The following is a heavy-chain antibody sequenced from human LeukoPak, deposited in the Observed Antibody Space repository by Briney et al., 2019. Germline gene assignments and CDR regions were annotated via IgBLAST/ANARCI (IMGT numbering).Heavy chain of an antibody. CDR3: ARVRPPGWFDP. D-gene: IGHD3-10*01. J-gene: IGHJ5*02. CDR1: GGSISSYY. Sequence: SETLSLXCTVSGGSISSYYWSWIRQPPGKDLEWIGYIYYSGSTNYNPSLKSRVTISVDTSKNQFSLKLSSVTAADTAVYYCARVRPPGWFDPWGQGTLVTVSS. V-gene: IGHV4-59*01. CDR2: IYYSGST.